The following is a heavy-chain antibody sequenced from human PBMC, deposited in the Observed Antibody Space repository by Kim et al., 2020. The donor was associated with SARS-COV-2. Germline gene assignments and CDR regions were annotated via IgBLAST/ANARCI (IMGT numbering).Heavy chain of an antibody. CDR3: ARGSRGQVVIPIRFLRSGWFDP. J-gene: IGHJ5*02. Sequence: GESLKISCKGSGYSFTSYWIGWVRQMPGKGLEWMGIIYPGDSDTRYSPSFQGQVTISADKSISTAYLQWSSLKASGTAMYYCARGSRGQVVIPIRFLRSGWFDPWGQGTLVTVSS. D-gene: IGHD3-3*01. CDR1: GYSFTSYW. CDR2: IYPGDSDT. V-gene: IGHV5-51*01.